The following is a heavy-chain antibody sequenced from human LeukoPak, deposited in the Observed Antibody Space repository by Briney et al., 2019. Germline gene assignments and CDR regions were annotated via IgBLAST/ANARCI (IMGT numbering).Heavy chain of an antibody. J-gene: IGHJ3*02. D-gene: IGHD5-18*01. CDR1: GFTFSSYS. CDR3: AKDMYSYGYGDAFDI. V-gene: IGHV3-21*04. CDR2: IGSSSSYI. Sequence: PGGSLRLSCAASGFTFSSYSMNWVRQAPGKGLEWVSSIGSSSSYIYYADSVKGRFTISRDNAKNSLYLQMNSLRAEDTALYYCAKDMYSYGYGDAFDIWGQGTMVTVSS.